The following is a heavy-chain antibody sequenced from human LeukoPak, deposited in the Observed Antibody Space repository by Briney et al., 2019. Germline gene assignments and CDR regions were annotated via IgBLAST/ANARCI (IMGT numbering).Heavy chain of an antibody. CDR2: IRPDGTIT. D-gene: IGHD1-26*01. CDR3: VRDTSTAESGQAYHDFDL. V-gene: IGHV3-7*01. CDR1: RFTLRSNW. J-gene: IGHJ3*01. Sequence: PGGSLRLSCIASRFTLRSNWLTGVRQAPGKGLEWVANIRPDGTITHYLDSVNGRFTISRDNAKNSLYLQMDSLRGEDTAVYYCVRDTSTAESGQAYHDFDLWGQGTMVTVSS.